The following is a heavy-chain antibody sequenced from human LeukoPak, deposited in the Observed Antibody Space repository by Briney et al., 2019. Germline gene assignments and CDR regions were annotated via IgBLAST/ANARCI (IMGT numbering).Heavy chain of an antibody. CDR3: ARNAGSSWYYFDF. CDR2: VSYRGTT. J-gene: IGHJ4*02. Sequence: SETLSLTCTVSGGSIGSDYWSWIRQPPGKGLEWIGYVSYRGTTNYNPSVESRVTISVDTSKNHFSLKLSSVTAADTAVYYCARNAGSSWYYFDFWGQGTLVTVSS. V-gene: IGHV4-59*01. CDR1: GGSIGSDY. D-gene: IGHD6-13*01.